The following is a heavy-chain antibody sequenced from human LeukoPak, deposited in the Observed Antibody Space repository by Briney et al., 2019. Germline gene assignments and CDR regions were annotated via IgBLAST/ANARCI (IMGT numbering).Heavy chain of an antibody. J-gene: IGHJ4*02. CDR2: IYHSGST. V-gene: IGHV4-38-2*02. CDR1: GYSISSGYY. Sequence: PSETLSLTCTVSGYSISSGYYWGWIRQPPGKGLEWIGSIYHSGSTYYNPSLKSRVTISVDTSKNQFSLKLSSVTAADTAVYYCARVHGPFDYWGQGTLVTVSS. CDR3: ARVHGPFDY.